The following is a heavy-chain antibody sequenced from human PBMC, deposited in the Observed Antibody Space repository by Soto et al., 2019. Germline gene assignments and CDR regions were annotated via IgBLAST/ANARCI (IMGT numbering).Heavy chain of an antibody. D-gene: IGHD5-18*01. CDR3: AKARSSRDTAKINYYYHYGLDF. J-gene: IGHJ6*02. Sequence: HPGGSLRLSCAASGFTFSSYAMSWVRQAPGKGLEWVSAISGSGGSTYYTDSVKGRFTISRDNSKNTLYLQMNSLRAEDTAVYYCAKARSSRDTAKINYYYHYGLDFCGQGTTVTVYS. CDR1: GFTFSSYA. V-gene: IGHV3-23*01. CDR2: ISGSGGST.